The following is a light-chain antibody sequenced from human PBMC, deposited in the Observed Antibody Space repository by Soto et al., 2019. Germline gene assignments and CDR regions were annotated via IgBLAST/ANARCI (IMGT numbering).Light chain of an antibody. Sequence: QSVLTQPASVSGSTGQSITISCTRTSRDAGDYNYVSWYQKVSGKAPKVMIYEASNRASGVSNRFSGSKPGITASLTISELHADEEAHYYCIAYTGSSTYVFGTGTKGPV. CDR3: IAYTGSSTYV. CDR1: SRDAGDYNY. CDR2: EAS. J-gene: IGLJ1*01. V-gene: IGLV2-14*01.